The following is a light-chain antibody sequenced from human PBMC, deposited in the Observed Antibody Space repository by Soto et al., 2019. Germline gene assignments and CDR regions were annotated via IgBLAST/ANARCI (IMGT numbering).Light chain of an antibody. CDR3: AAWDAGVSGPA. Sequence: QSVLTQPPSASGTPGQRVTISCSGSRSNIGSKYVYWYQQLPGTAPKLLMYRNNQRPSGVPDRFSGSKSGTSASLAISGLRSEDEADYYCAAWDAGVSGPAFGGGTKLTVL. V-gene: IGLV1-47*01. CDR1: RSNIGSKY. CDR2: RNN. J-gene: IGLJ2*01.